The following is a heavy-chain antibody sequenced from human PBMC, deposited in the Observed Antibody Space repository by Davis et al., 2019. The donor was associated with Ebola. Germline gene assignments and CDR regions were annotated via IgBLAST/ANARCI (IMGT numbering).Heavy chain of an antibody. CDR3: AKDIAAAGLRYSYYGMVV. CDR1: GFTFSSYA. V-gene: IGHV3-30*02. J-gene: IGHJ6*02. Sequence: GESLKISCAASGFTFSSYAMHWVRQAPGKGLEWVAVIWYDGSNKYYADSVKGRFTISRDNSKNTLYLQMNSLRAEDTAVYYCAKDIAAAGLRYSYYGMVVWGPGTTVTVSS. D-gene: IGHD6-13*01. CDR2: IWYDGSNK.